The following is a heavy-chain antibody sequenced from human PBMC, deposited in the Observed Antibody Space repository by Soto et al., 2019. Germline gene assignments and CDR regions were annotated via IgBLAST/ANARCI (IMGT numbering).Heavy chain of an antibody. Sequence: SETLSLTCTVSGGSIISGDYYWIWIRQPPGKGLEWIGYIYYSGTTYYNPSLKSRVTISVDTSKNQFSLKVSSVTAADTAVYYCARALIQLWPHYYYGMDVWGQGTTVTVSS. J-gene: IGHJ6*02. CDR3: ARALIQLWPHYYYGMDV. CDR2: IYYSGTT. D-gene: IGHD5-18*01. CDR1: GGSIISGDYY. V-gene: IGHV4-30-4*01.